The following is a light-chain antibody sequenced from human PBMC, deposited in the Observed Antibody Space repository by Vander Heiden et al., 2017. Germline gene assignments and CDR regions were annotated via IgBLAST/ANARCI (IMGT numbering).Light chain of an antibody. J-gene: IGKJ5*01. CDR1: HSVSKY. Sequence: ESMLTQSPATLSLSPGERATLSCRASHSVSKYLAWYQQKPGQAPRLLIYDASNRATGIPARFSGSGSGTDFTLTISSLEPEDFAVYYCQQRTNWPPFFGQGTRLEIK. CDR2: DAS. V-gene: IGKV3-11*01. CDR3: QQRTNWPPF.